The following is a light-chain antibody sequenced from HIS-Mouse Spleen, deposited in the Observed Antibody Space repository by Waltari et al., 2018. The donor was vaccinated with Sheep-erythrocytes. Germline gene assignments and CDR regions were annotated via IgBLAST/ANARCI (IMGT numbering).Light chain of an antibody. Sequence: QSALPQPRSVSGSPGQSVTISCTGTSSDAGGYHYVSWYQQHPGKAPKLMIYDVSKRPYGVPDRFSGSKSGNTASLTISGLQAEDEADYYCCSYAGSYNHVFATGTKVTVL. CDR3: CSYAGSYNHV. V-gene: IGLV2-11*01. J-gene: IGLJ1*01. CDR1: SSDAGGYHY. CDR2: DVS.